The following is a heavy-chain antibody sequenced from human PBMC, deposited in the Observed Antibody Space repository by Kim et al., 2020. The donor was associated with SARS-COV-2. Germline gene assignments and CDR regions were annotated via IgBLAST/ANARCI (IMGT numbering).Heavy chain of an antibody. V-gene: IGHV3-48*04. CDR1: GFTFSSYS. Sequence: GGSLRLSCAASGFTFSSYSMNWVRQAPGKGLEWVSYISSSSSTIYYADSVKGRFTISRDNAKNSLYLQMNSLRAEDTAVYYCARDLDRGGDWFDPWGQGTLVTVSS. CDR3: ARDLDRGGDWFDP. D-gene: IGHD1-1*01. J-gene: IGHJ5*02. CDR2: ISSSSSTI.